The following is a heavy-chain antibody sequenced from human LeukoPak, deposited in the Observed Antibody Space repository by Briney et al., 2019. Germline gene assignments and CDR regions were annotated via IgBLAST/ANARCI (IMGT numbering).Heavy chain of an antibody. J-gene: IGHJ4*02. Sequence: GGSLRLSCAASVFTFSIYSMNWVPQAPGKGLEGVSSISSSSSYIYYAESVKGQVTISRDNAKTSMYLQMNSMRAEDTAVYYCARAYCSGGSCFDYWGQGTLVTVSS. D-gene: IGHD2-15*01. CDR3: ARAYCSGGSCFDY. V-gene: IGHV3-21*01. CDR2: ISSSSSYI. CDR1: VFTFSIYS.